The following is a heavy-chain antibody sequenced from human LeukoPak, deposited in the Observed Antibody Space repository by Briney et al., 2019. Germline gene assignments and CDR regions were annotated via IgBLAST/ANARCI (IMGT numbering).Heavy chain of an antibody. CDR1: GYTFTSYY. D-gene: IGHD7-27*01. V-gene: IGHV1-46*01. J-gene: IGHJ3*02. CDR2: INPSGGST. Sequence: SLKVSCKASGYTFTSYYMLWVRLAPGQGLARMRRINPSGGSTSYAQKFQGRVTMTRDTSTSTVYMELSSLRSEDTAVYYCARGDWGDTTDAFDILGQGTMVTVSS. CDR3: ARGDWGDTTDAFDI.